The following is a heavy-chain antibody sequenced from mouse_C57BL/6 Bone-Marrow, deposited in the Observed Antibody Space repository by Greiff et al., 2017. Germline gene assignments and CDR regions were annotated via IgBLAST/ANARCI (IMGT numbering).Heavy chain of an antibody. D-gene: IGHD1-1*01. J-gene: IGHJ1*03. CDR3: GVRYYGSREPFYWYFDV. V-gene: IGHV1-81*01. CDR2: IYPRSGNT. CDR1: GYTFTSYG. Sequence: QVQLQQSGAELARPGASVKLSCKASGYTFTSYGISWVKQRTGQGLEWIGEIYPRSGNTYYNEKFKGQATLTADKSSSTAYRELRSLTSEDSAVYFCGVRYYGSREPFYWYFDVWGTGTTVTVSS.